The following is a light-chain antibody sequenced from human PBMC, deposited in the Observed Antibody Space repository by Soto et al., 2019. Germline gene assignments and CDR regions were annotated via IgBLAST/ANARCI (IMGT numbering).Light chain of an antibody. CDR3: QQHGSSPIT. V-gene: IGKV3-20*01. CDR1: QSVSNNY. CDR2: CAS. Sequence: EIVLTQSPGTLSLSPGERATLSCRASQSVSNNYLAWYQQKPGQAPRLLTYCASTRATGIPARFSGSGSGTGFTLTISRLEPEDFAVYYCQQHGSSPITFGQGTRLEF. J-gene: IGKJ5*01.